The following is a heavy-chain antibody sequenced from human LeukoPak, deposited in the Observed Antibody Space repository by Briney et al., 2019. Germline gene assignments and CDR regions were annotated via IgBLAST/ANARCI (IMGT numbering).Heavy chain of an antibody. J-gene: IGHJ3*02. CDR2: FSGSGSRT. Sequence: GGSLRLSCAASGFTFSSYGLRWVRQAPGKGLEWVSSFSGSGSRTYYADSVKGRFTVSRDNSKNTLYLQMSSLRAEDTAVYYCAKTNAPYSSSWDNSPGAFAIWGQGTMVTVSS. V-gene: IGHV3-23*01. CDR3: AKTNAPYSSSWDNSPGAFAI. CDR1: GFTFSSYG. D-gene: IGHD6-13*01.